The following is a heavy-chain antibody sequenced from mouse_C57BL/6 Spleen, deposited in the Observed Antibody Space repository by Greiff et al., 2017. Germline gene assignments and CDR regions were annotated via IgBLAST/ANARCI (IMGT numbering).Heavy chain of an antibody. J-gene: IGHJ2*01. D-gene: IGHD1-1*01. CDR3: ARIGDYYGSSGFDY. CDR2: IWGGGST. V-gene: IGHV2-2*01. Sequence: QVQLQQSGPGLVQPSQSLSITCTVSGFSLTSYGVHWVRQSPGKGLEWLGVIWGGGSTDYNAAFISRLSISKDNTKSKVFFKMNSLQADDTAIYYWARIGDYYGSSGFDYWGQGTTLTVSS. CDR1: GFSLTSYG.